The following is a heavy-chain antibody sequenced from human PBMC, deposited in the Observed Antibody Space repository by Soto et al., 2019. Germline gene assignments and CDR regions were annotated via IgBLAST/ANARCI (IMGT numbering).Heavy chain of an antibody. CDR3: ARDPPPPDY. J-gene: IGHJ4*02. V-gene: IGHV1-18*01. Sequence: QVQLVQSGAEVKKPGASVKVSCKASGYTFASYAISWMRQAPGQGLEWMGWISAYNGNTNYAHKLHGRVTMTTDTSTSTAYRELRSQRSDDTAVYYCARDPPPPDYWGQGTLVTVSS. CDR2: ISAYNGNT. CDR1: GYTFASYA.